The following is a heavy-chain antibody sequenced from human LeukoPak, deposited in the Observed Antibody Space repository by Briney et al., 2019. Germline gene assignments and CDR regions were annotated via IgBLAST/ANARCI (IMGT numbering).Heavy chain of an antibody. CDR3: AKSKGSIAAAGMDY. J-gene: IGHJ4*02. Sequence: GRSLRLSCAASGFTFSSYGMHWVRQAPGTGLEWVAVISYDGSNKYYADSVKGRFTISRDNSKNTLYLQMNSLRAEDTAVYYCAKSKGSIAAAGMDYWGQGTLVTVSS. D-gene: IGHD6-13*01. V-gene: IGHV3-30*18. CDR1: GFTFSSYG. CDR2: ISYDGSNK.